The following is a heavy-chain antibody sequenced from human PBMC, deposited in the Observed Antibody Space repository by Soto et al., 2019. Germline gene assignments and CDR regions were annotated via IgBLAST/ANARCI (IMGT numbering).Heavy chain of an antibody. CDR3: ARAPYDFWSGPAPFDY. CDR2: IYHSGST. J-gene: IGHJ4*02. V-gene: IGHV4-4*02. Sequence: SETLSLTCAVSGGSISSSNWWSWVRQPPGKGLEWIGEIYHSGSTNYNPSLKSRVTISVDKSKNQFSLKLSSVTAADTAVYYCARAPYDFWSGPAPFDYWGQGTLVTVSS. D-gene: IGHD3-3*01. CDR1: GGSISSSNW.